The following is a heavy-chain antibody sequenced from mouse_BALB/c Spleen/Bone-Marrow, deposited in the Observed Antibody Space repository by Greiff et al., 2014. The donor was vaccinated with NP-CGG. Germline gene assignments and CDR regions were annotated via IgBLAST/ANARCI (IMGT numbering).Heavy chain of an antibody. CDR1: GYTFSSYW. CDR3: ARSGFAY. J-gene: IGHJ3*01. CDR2: ILPGSDST. V-gene: IGHV1-9*01. Sequence: QVQLQQSGAELMKPGASVKISCKATGYTFSSYWIEWVKQRPGHGLEWIGEILPGSDSTNYNEKFKGKATFTADTSSNTAYMQLSSLTSEDSAVYYCARSGFAYWGQGTLVTVST.